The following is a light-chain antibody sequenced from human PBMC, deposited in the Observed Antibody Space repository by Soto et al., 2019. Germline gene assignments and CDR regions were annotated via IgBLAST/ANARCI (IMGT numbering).Light chain of an antibody. J-gene: IGKJ4*01. Sequence: DIQMTQSPSTLSTSVGDRVTLTCRASQSISSWLAWYQQKPGKAPKILIYKASSLESGVPSRFSGSGSGTELTLTISSLQPDDFATYYCQQYNSWPLTFGGGTKV. CDR2: KAS. CDR3: QQYNSWPLT. V-gene: IGKV1-5*03. CDR1: QSISSW.